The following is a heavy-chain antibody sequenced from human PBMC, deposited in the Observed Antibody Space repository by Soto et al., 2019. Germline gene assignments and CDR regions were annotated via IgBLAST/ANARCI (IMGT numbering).Heavy chain of an antibody. CDR3: ARGHLAVVPVASWFYYMDV. D-gene: IGHD2-2*01. Sequence: ASVKVSCKASGYTFTNYAVHWVRQAPGQRLDWMGWINAGNGNTRFSQNLQGRVTITRDTSARTVYMELSSLRSEDMAVYYCARGHLAVVPVASWFYYMDVWGKGTTVTVSS. CDR2: INAGNGNT. CDR1: GYTFTNYA. V-gene: IGHV1-3*01. J-gene: IGHJ6*03.